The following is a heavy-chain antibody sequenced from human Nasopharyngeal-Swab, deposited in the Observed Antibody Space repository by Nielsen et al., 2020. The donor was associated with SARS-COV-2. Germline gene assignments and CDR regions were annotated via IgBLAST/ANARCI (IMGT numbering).Heavy chain of an antibody. D-gene: IGHD4-23*01. CDR3: AKDKGRGISPVEGSLDI. CDR1: GFTFDDHA. J-gene: IGHJ3*02. Sequence: SLKISCAASGFTFDDHAMHWVRQAPGKGLEWVSGIIWYGDSRGYADSVKGRFTISRDSAKKSLYLQMNSLRPDDTALYYCAKDKGRGISPVEGSLDIWGQGTMVTVSS. V-gene: IGHV3-9*01. CDR2: IIWYGDSR.